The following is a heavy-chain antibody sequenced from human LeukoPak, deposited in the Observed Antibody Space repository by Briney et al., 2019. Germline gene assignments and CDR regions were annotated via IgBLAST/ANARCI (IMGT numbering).Heavy chain of an antibody. CDR3: ARDEGYCSGGSCPTGVDY. CDR1: GYTFTSYG. Sequence: GASVKVPYKASGYTFTSYGISWVRQAPGQGLEWMGRIIPMFGIAKYAQRFQGRVTITADKSTGIAYMELSSLRSEDTAVYYCARDEGYCSGGSCPTGVDYWGQGTLVTVSS. D-gene: IGHD2-15*01. J-gene: IGHJ4*02. V-gene: IGHV1-69*04. CDR2: IIPMFGIA.